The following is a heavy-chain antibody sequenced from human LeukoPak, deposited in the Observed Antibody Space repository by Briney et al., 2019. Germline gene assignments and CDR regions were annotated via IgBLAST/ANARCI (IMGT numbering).Heavy chain of an antibody. CDR2: IYYSGST. Sequence: SETLSLTCTVSGGSISSSSYYWGWIRQPPGKGLEWIGSIYYSGSTYYNPSLKSRVTSSVDTSKNQFSLKLSSVTAADTAVYYCARRGPERGLDYYYYYMDVWGKGTTVTVSS. CDR1: GGSISSSSYY. D-gene: IGHD1-1*01. J-gene: IGHJ6*03. V-gene: IGHV4-39*07. CDR3: ARRGPERGLDYYYYYMDV.